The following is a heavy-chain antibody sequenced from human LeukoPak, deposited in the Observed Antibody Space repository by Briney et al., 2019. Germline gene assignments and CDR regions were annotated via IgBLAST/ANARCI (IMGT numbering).Heavy chain of an antibody. CDR3: ARERKEDAFDI. Sequence: GGSLRLSCAASGFTFDDYAMHWVRQAPGKGLEWVSGISWNSGSIGYTDSVKGRFTISRDNAKNSLYLQMNSLRAEDTAVYYCARERKEDAFDIWGQGTMVTVSS. CDR1: GFTFDDYA. J-gene: IGHJ3*02. V-gene: IGHV3-9*01. CDR2: ISWNSGSI.